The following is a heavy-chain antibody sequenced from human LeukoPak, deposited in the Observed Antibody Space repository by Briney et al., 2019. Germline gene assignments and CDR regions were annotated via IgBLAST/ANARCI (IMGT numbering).Heavy chain of an antibody. J-gene: IGHJ4*02. CDR3: ARGRLWGSGSYYSDY. Sequence: ASVKVSCKASGYTFTSYGISWVRQAPGQGLEWMGWISAYNGNTNYAQKLQGRVTMTTGTSTSTAYMELRSLRSDDTAVYYCARGRLWGSGSYYSDYWGQGTLVTVSS. CDR2: ISAYNGNT. D-gene: IGHD3-10*01. V-gene: IGHV1-18*01. CDR1: GYTFTSYG.